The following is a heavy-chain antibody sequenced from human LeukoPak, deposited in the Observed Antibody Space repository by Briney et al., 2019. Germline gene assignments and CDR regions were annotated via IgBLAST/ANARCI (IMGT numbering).Heavy chain of an antibody. V-gene: IGHV4-61*01. J-gene: IGHJ3*02. CDR2: IYYSGST. D-gene: IGHD2-15*01. Sequence: SETLSLTCTVSGGSISSSSYYWSWIRQPPGKGLEWIGYIYYSGSTNYNPSLKSRVTISVDTSKNQFSLKLSSVTAADTAVYYCAVDVASHDAFDIWGQGTMVTVSS. CDR1: GGSISSSSYY. CDR3: AVDVASHDAFDI.